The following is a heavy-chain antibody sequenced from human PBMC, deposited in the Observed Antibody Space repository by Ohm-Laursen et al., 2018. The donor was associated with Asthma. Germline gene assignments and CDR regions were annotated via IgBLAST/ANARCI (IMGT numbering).Heavy chain of an antibody. CDR1: GGSISSYY. V-gene: IGHV4-59*12. CDR3: ARVSSSWFDF. J-gene: IGHJ4*02. Sequence: SETLSLTCTVSGGSISSYYWSWIRQPPGKGLEWIGHTYHSGSTYYNPSLKSRVAISVDRSKNQFSLTLSSVTASDTAIYYCARVSSSWFDFWGQGTLVTVSS. D-gene: IGHD6-13*01. CDR2: TYHSGST.